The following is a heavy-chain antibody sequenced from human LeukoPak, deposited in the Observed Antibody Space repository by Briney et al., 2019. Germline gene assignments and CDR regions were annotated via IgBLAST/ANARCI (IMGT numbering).Heavy chain of an antibody. CDR2: ISGSGGST. J-gene: IGHJ4*02. CDR3: ANENYYDSSGINFDY. V-gene: IGHV3-23*01. CDR1: GFTFSSYA. D-gene: IGHD3-22*01. Sequence: GGSLRLSCAASGFTFSSYAMSWVRQAPGKGLEWVSAISGSGGSTYYADSLKGRFTISRDNSKNTLYLQMNSLRAEDTAVYYCANENYYDSSGINFDYWGQGTLVTVSS.